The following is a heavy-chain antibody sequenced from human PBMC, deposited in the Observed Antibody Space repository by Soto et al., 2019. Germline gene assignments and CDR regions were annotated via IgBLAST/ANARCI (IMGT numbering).Heavy chain of an antibody. Sequence: VQLQESGPGLVKPSGTLSLTCAVSGDSVSSPYYWCWVRQPPGKGLEWIGEVFHTGTTSYNPSLRSRVTISTDKSNNQFSLDLSSVTAADTAVYYCARSAGWYAVHSWGPGTPVIVSS. CDR3: ARSAGWYAVHS. D-gene: IGHD6-19*01. J-gene: IGHJ4*02. CDR1: GDSVSSPYY. CDR2: VFHTGTT. V-gene: IGHV4-4*02.